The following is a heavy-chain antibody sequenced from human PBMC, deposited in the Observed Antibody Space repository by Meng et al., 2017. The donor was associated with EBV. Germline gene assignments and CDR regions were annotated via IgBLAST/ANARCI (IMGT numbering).Heavy chain of an antibody. J-gene: IGHJ4*02. CDR3: ARVRTFGGVIPPDY. CDR1: GYTFTSYG. Sequence: QVRLGQAGAWVKKPGASVKVSCKASGYTFTSYGISWVRQAPGQGLEWMGWISAYNGNTNYAQKLQGRVTMTTDTSTSTAYMELRSLRSDDTAVYYCARVRTFGGVIPPDYWGQGTLVTVSS. V-gene: IGHV1-18*01. CDR2: ISAYNGNT. D-gene: IGHD3-16*02.